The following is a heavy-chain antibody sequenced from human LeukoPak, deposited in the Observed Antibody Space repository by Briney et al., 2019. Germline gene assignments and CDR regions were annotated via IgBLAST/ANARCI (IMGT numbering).Heavy chain of an antibody. D-gene: IGHD2-2*01. Sequence: ASVKVSCKASGGTFSSYAISWVRQAPGQGLEWMGRIIPIFGIANYAQKFQGRVTITADKSTSTAYMELSSLRCEDTAVYYCAREGRESGDIVVVPAAIWFDPWGQGTLVTVSS. CDR1: GGTFSSYA. CDR2: IIPIFGIA. V-gene: IGHV1-69*04. J-gene: IGHJ5*02. CDR3: AREGRESGDIVVVPAAIWFDP.